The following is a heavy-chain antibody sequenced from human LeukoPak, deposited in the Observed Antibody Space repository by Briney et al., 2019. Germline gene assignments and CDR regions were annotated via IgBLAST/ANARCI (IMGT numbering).Heavy chain of an antibody. V-gene: IGHV3-23*01. D-gene: IGHD3-10*01. CDR2: ISGTGYNT. CDR3: AKHVSGSLFYFDY. J-gene: IGHJ4*02. Sequence: GGSLRLSCAASGFTFRNCAMSWVRQAPGKGLEWVSGISGTGYNTYYADSVKGRFTISRDNSKNTLYLQMNSLGAEDTAVYYCAKHVSGSLFYFDYWGQRTLSPSP. CDR1: GFTFRNCA.